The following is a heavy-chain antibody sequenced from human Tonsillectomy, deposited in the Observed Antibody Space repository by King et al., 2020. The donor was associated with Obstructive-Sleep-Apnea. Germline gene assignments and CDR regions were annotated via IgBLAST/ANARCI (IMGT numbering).Heavy chain of an antibody. CDR1: GFSLTTSGVG. CDR2: IYWDDDK. Sequence: TLKESGPTLVKPTQTLTLTCTFSGFSLTTSGVGVGWIRQPPGKALEWLALIYWDDDKRYSPSLKNRLTITKDTSKNQVVLTMTNMDPVDTATYYCAHSRVADTGVPFDYWGQGTLVTVSS. D-gene: IGHD6-19*01. J-gene: IGHJ4*02. V-gene: IGHV2-5*02. CDR3: AHSRVADTGVPFDY.